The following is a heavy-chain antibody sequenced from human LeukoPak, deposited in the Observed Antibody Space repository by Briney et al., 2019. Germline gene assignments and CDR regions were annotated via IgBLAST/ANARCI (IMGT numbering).Heavy chain of an antibody. D-gene: IGHD6-6*01. J-gene: IGHJ4*02. CDR1: GFTFSSYA. Sequence: GGSLRLSCAASGFTFSSYAISWVRQAPGKGLEWVSGISGSAGSTYYADSVKGRFTISRDNSKNTLYLQMNSLRADDTAVYYCAKGQGYRVYTSSSFCDFWGQGILVTVSS. CDR3: AKGQGYRVYTSSSFCDF. CDR2: ISGSAGST. V-gene: IGHV3-23*01.